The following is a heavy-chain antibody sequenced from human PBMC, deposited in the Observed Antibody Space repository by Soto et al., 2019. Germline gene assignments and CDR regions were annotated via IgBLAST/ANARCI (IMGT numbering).Heavy chain of an antibody. J-gene: IGHJ6*02. Sequence: GASVKVSCKASGYTFTSHDINWVRQATGQGLEWMGWMNPNSGNTGYAQKFQGRVTMTRNTSISTAYMELSSLRSEDTAVYYCARARRITIFGVVIRGGNYYVMDVWGQGTTVTVSS. D-gene: IGHD3-3*01. CDR2: MNPNSGNT. CDR1: GYTFTSHD. CDR3: ARARRITIFGVVIRGGNYYVMDV. V-gene: IGHV1-8*01.